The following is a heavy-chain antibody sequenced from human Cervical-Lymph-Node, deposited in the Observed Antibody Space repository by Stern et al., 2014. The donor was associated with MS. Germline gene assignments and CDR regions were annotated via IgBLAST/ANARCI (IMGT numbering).Heavy chain of an antibody. D-gene: IGHD3-10*01. J-gene: IGHJ3*01. Sequence: MQLLESGGGVVQPGRSLRLSCAASGFSFSNYAVHWVRKAPGTGLEWVAVASYDGNKYSADSVKGRFTVSRDNSKNALYLQMNSLRTEDTAVYYCARDRGIDDAFDLWGQGTMVTVSA. CDR1: GFSFSNYA. V-gene: IGHV3-30*04. CDR2: ASYDGNK. CDR3: ARDRGIDDAFDL.